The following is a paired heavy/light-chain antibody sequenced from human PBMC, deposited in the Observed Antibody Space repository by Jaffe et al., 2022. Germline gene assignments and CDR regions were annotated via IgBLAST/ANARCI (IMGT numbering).Light chain of an antibody. Sequence: NFMLTQPHSVSESPGKTVTISCTRSSGSIASNYVQWYQQRPGSSPTTVIYEDNQRPSGVPDRFSGSIDSSSNSASLTISGLKTEDEADYYCQSYDSSNNVFGTGTKVTVL. CDR1: SGSIASNY. J-gene: IGLJ1*01. CDR3: QSYDSSNNV. CDR2: EDN. V-gene: IGLV6-57*01.
Heavy chain of an antibody. CDR1: GFTFSSYE. Sequence: EVQLVESGGGLVQPGGSLRLSCAASGFTFSSYEMNWVRQAPGKGLEWVSYISSSGSTIYYADSVKGRFTISRDNAKNSLYLQMNSLRAEDTAVYYCARDRGPRSAYYYDSSGYYYFDYWGQGTLVTVSS. CDR2: ISSSGSTI. CDR3: ARDRGPRSAYYYDSSGYYYFDY. V-gene: IGHV3-48*03. J-gene: IGHJ4*02. D-gene: IGHD3-22*01.